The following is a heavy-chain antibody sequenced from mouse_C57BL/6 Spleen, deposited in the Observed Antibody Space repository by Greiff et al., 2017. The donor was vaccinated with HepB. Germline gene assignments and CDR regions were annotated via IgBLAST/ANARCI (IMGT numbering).Heavy chain of an antibody. CDR2: INPSSGYT. CDR3: ARSSCDGYSSFAY. J-gene: IGHJ3*01. CDR1: GYTFTSYT. V-gene: IGHV1-4*01. D-gene: IGHD2-3*01. Sequence: VQLQQSGAELARPGASVKMSCKASGYTFTSYTMHWVKQRPGQGLEWIGYINPSSGYTKYNQKFKDKATLTADKSSSTAYIQLSSLTSEDSAVYCGARSSCDGYSSFAYWGQRTLVTVSA.